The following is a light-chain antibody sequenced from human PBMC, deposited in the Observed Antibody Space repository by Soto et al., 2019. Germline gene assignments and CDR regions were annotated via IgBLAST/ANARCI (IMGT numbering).Light chain of an antibody. CDR3: QQSGDLRT. CDR1: QSVRSNY. Sequence: EIVLTQSPVTLSLSPGEGATLSCRASQSVRSNYLAWYQQKPGQAPRLLIYGASTRATGIPGRFSGSGSGTDFTLTISRLEPEDFAVYYCQQSGDLRTFGQGTKVDIK. V-gene: IGKV3-20*01. J-gene: IGKJ1*01. CDR2: GAS.